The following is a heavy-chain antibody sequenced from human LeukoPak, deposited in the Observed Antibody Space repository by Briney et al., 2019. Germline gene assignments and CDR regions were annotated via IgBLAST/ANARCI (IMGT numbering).Heavy chain of an antibody. CDR2: VDPEDGET. CDR3: ATLGNDFWSGYPSRTFDY. D-gene: IGHD3-3*01. V-gene: IGHV1-69-2*01. CDR1: GYTFTDYY. J-gene: IGHJ4*02. Sequence: ASVKVSCKVSGYTFTDYYMHWVQQAPGKGLVWMGLVDPEDGETIYAEKFQGRVTITADTSTDTAYMELSSMRSEHTAVYYCATLGNDFWSGYPSRTFDYWGQGTLVTVSS.